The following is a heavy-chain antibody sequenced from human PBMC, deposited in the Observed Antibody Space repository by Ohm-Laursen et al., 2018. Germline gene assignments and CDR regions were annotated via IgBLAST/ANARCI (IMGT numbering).Heavy chain of an antibody. CDR2: IYYSGST. CDR3: ARVREAYTNPYFDH. D-gene: IGHD2-2*02. CDR1: GGSISSYY. V-gene: IGHV4-59*12. Sequence: TLSLTCIVSGGSISSYYWSWIRQSPGKGLEWIGYIYYSGSTYYNPSLKSRATISVDTSKNQFSLKLSSVTAADTAVYYCARVREAYTNPYFDHWGQGTLVTVSS. J-gene: IGHJ4*02.